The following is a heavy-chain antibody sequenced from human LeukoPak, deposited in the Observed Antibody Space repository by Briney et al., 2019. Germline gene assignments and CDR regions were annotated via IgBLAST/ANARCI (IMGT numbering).Heavy chain of an antibody. V-gene: IGHV5-51*01. D-gene: IGHD6-25*01. CDR3: ARHTKRPQAGWFDP. CDR2: IYPRDSQI. Sequence: GESLKISCKASGYNFTTYWIGWVRQMPGKGLEYMGIIYPRDSQIRYSPSFQGQVTISADKSISTAYLQWTSLKASDAAIYYCARHTKRPQAGWFDPWGQGTLVTVSS. J-gene: IGHJ5*02. CDR1: GYNFTTYW.